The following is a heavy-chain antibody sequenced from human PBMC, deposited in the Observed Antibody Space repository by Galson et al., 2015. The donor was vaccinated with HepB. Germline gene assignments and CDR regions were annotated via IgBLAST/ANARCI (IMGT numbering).Heavy chain of an antibody. CDR1: GFTFSNYG. CDR2: IWYDGSKE. D-gene: IGHD4-17*01. CDR3: ARDASFGAYDI. Sequence: LRLSCAASGFTFSNYGMHWVRQAPGKGLECVALIWYDGSKENYADSVKGRFIISRDDSKNTLYLQMNSLRAEDTAIYYCARDASFGAYDIWGHGTMVTVSS. J-gene: IGHJ3*02. V-gene: IGHV3-33*01.